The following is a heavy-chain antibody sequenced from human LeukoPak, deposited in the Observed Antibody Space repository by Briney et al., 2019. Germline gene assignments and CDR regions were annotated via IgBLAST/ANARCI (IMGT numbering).Heavy chain of an antibody. CDR2: IYYRGST. CDR3: ARDGGGKSRPFDY. J-gene: IGHJ4*02. D-gene: IGHD4-23*01. CDR1: GGSLSSYY. Sequence: SETLSLTCTVSGGSLSSYYWSWIRQPPGKGLEWIGIIYYRGSTNYNPSLKSRVTMSVDTSKNQFSLKVSSVTAADTAVYYCARDGGGKSRPFDYWGQGTPVTVSS. V-gene: IGHV4-59*01.